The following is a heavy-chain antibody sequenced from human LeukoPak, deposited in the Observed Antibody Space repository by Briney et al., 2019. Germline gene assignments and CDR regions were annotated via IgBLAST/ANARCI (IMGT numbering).Heavy chain of an antibody. V-gene: IGHV3-23*01. Sequence: GGSLRLSCAASGFTFSSYAMSWVRQAPGKGLEWVSSITTSGGSTYYADSVKGRFTISRDNSKNALYLQMNSLRAEDTAVYFCAKSAGGHYFGSGSYYTWDFQHRGQGTLVTVSS. CDR1: GFTFSSYA. CDR3: AKSAGGHYFGSGSYYTWDFQH. D-gene: IGHD3-10*01. CDR2: ITTSGGST. J-gene: IGHJ1*01.